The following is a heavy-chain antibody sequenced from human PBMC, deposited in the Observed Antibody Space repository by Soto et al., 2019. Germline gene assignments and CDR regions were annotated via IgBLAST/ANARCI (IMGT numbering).Heavy chain of an antibody. J-gene: IGHJ4*02. Sequence: SETLSLTCAVSDYSINSGYYWGWIRQPPGEGLEWIGSIYQSGSTYYNPSLKSRVTISVDTSKNQFSLKLSSVTAEDTAVYYCARLDKSFSYDSSGSWYPFDYWGQGTLVTVSS. CDR2: IYQSGST. V-gene: IGHV4-38-2*01. CDR3: ARLDKSFSYDSSGSWYPFDY. CDR1: DYSINSGYY. D-gene: IGHD3-22*01.